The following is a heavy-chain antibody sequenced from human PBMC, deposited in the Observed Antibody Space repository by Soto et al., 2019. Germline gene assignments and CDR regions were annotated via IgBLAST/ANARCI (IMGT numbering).Heavy chain of an antibody. Sequence: QVQLVESGGGVVQPGRSPRLSCAASRFTFSSYGMHWVRQAPGKGLEWVAAISYDGSNKNYADSVKGRFTISRDNSKNALYLQMIRLRGEDTAVYHCAKGLVGYVFGVQDYHYGMDVWGQGTTVTVSS. D-gene: IGHD2-8*02. CDR1: RFTFSSYG. J-gene: IGHJ6*02. V-gene: IGHV3-30*18. CDR2: ISYDGSNK. CDR3: AKGLVGYVFGVQDYHYGMDV.